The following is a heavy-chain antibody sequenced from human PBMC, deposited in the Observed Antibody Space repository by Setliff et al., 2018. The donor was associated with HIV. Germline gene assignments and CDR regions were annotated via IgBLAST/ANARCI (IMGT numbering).Heavy chain of an antibody. CDR1: GYTFTSYY. CDR3: ASEERYHDRKRALDY. V-gene: IGHV1-46*01. D-gene: IGHD2-2*01. J-gene: IGHJ4*02. CDR2: INPSGGST. Sequence: ASVKVSCKASGYTFTSYYMHWVRQAPGQGLEWMGIINPSGGSTSYAQKFQGRVTMTRDTSITTAYMELSSLLSDDTAVYYCASEERYHDRKRALDYWGQGMLVTVSS.